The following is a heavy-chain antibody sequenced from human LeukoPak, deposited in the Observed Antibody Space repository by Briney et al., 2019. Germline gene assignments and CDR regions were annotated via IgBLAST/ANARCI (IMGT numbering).Heavy chain of an antibody. CDR2: MNPNSGNT. Sequence: ASVKVSCKASGYTFTSYDINWVRQATGQGLERMGWMNPNSGNTGYARKFQGRVTMTRNTSISTTYMELSSLRSEDTAVYYCARGSRRNLLYFFDLWGQGTLVTVSS. V-gene: IGHV1-8*01. D-gene: IGHD1-14*01. CDR1: GYTFTSYD. J-gene: IGHJ4*02. CDR3: ARGSRRNLLYFFDL.